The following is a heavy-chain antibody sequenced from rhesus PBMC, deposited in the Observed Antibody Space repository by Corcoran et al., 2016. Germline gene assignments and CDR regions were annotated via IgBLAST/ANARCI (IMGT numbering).Heavy chain of an antibody. CDR1: GGSISSSY. CDR3: AREGYNIWTGYYTPFDY. J-gene: IGHJ4*01. V-gene: IGHV4-169*02. Sequence: QLQLQESGPGLVKPSETLSLTCAVSGGSISSSYWSWIRQAPGKGLAWIGRIDSSGSTYYNPSLKSRVTLSVDTSKNQLSLKLSSVTAADTAVYYCAREGYNIWTGYYTPFDYWGQGVLVTVSS. CDR2: IDSSGST. D-gene: IGHD3-3*01.